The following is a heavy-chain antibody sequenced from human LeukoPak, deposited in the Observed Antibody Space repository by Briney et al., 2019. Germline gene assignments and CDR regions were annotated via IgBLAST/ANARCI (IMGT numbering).Heavy chain of an antibody. CDR2: TFYRSKWYN. J-gene: IGHJ2*01. V-gene: IGHV6-1*01. D-gene: IGHD7-27*01. Sequence: SQTLSPTCAISGDSVSSNSAAWNWIRQSPSRGLEWLGRTFYRSKWYNDYAISVKSRIIIKPDTSKNQFSLQLNSVTPEDTAVYYCARARRLGTPHFDLWGRGTLVTVSS. CDR1: GDSVSSNSAA. CDR3: ARARRLGTPHFDL.